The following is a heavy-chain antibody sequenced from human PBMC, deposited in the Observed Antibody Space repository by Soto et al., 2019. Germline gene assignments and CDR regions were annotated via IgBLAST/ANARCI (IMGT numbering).Heavy chain of an antibody. CDR1: GYTFTGYY. CDR3: ARGVVSDYYYYGMDC. J-gene: IGHJ6*02. Sequence: QVQVVQSGAEVKKPGASVKVSCKASGYTFTGYYMHWVRQAPGQGLAWMGWINPKRGGTNYAQKSQCWVTMTRDTSFSTAYMVLSRLRSDDTAVDYCARGVVSDYYYYGMDCCGQGTTVTVSS. CDR2: INPKRGGT. V-gene: IGHV1-2*04. D-gene: IGHD2-21*01.